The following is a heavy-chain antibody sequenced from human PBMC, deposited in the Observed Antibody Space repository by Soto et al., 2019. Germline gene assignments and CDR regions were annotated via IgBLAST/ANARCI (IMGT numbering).Heavy chain of an antibody. V-gene: IGHV5-51*01. CDR3: ARHGSGTSFYYYGMDV. D-gene: IGHD3-10*01. Sequence: GESLKISCKGSGYSFTSYWIGWVRQMPGKSLEWMGIIYPGDSDTRYSLAFQGQVTISADKSISTAYLQWSSLTASDTAMYYCARHGSGTSFYYYGMDVWGQGTTVTVSS. CDR2: IYPGDSDT. J-gene: IGHJ6*02. CDR1: GYSFTSYW.